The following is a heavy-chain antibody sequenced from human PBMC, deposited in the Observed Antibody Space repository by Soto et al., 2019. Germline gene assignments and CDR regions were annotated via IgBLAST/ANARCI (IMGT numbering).Heavy chain of an antibody. CDR2: INHFNPTGTST. J-gene: IGHJ4*02. Sequence: QVPLLQSGAEVKKPGASVKISCRASGYTFTNYYIHWVRQAPGQGLVWLGIINHFNPTGTSTNYAQRLPGRVTLTMGTSTSIVYMELSGLRSEDTAMFYCASDFAAADNWGQGTVVIVSS. CDR1: GYTFTNYY. D-gene: IGHD6-13*01. V-gene: IGHV1-46*01. CDR3: ASDFAAADN.